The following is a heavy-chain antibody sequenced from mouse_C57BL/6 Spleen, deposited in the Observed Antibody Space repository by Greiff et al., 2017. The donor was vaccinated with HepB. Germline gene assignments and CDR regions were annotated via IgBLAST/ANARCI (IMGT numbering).Heavy chain of an antibody. J-gene: IGHJ1*03. CDR3: ARHRDYGYYGSSSNWYFDV. CDR1: GFTFSSYT. D-gene: IGHD1-1*01. V-gene: IGHV5-9*01. Sequence: DVQLVESGGGLVKPGGSLKLSCAASGFTFSSYTMSWVRQTPEKRLEWVATISGGGGNTYYPDSVKGRFTISRDNAKNTLYLQMSSLRSEDTALYYCARHRDYGYYGSSSNWYFDVWGTGTTVTVSS. CDR2: ISGGGGNT.